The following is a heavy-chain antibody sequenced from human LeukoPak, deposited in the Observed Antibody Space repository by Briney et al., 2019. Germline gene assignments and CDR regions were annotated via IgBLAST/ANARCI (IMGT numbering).Heavy chain of an antibody. D-gene: IGHD3-10*01. CDR1: GGSISSYY. CDR2: IYYSGST. V-gene: IGHV4-59*01. CDR3: ARYYGSGSEPPYYFDY. J-gene: IGHJ4*02. Sequence: SETLSLTCTVSGGSISSYYWSWIRQPPGKGLEWIGYIYYSGSTNYNPPLKSRVTISVDTSKNQFSLKLSSVTAADTAVYYCARYYGSGSEPPYYFDYWGQGTLVTVSS.